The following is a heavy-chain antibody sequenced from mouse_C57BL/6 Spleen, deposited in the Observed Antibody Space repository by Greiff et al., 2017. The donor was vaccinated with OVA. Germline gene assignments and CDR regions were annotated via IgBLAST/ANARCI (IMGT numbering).Heavy chain of an antibody. CDR1: GYTFTSYW. J-gene: IGHJ3*01. Sequence: QVQLKQPGAELVRPGSSVKLSCKASGYTFTSYWMHWVKQRPIQGLEWIGNIDPSDSETHYNQKFTDKATLTVDKSSSTAYMQLSSLTSEDSAVYYCARGYYGNLWFAYWGQGTLVTVSA. D-gene: IGHD2-1*01. V-gene: IGHV1-52*01. CDR2: IDPSDSET. CDR3: ARGYYGNLWFAY.